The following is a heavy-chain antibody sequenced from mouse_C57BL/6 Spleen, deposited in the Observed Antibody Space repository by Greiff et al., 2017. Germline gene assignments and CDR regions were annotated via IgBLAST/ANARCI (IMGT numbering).Heavy chain of an antibody. V-gene: IGHV1-52*01. D-gene: IGHD1-1*01. CDR2: IDPSDSET. CDR3: ARGGTTVVAP. CDR1: GYTFTSYW. Sequence: VQLQQSGAELVRPGSSVKLSCKASGYTFTSYWMHWVKQRPIQGLEWIGNIDPSDSETHYNQKFKDKATLTVDKSSSTAYMQLSSLTSEDSAVYYCARGGTTVVAPWGQGTTLTVSS. J-gene: IGHJ2*01.